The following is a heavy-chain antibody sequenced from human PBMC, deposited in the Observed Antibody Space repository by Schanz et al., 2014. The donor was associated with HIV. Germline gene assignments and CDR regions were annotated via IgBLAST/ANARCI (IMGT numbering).Heavy chain of an antibody. CDR3: AKETDQSRYLCYFDY. D-gene: IGHD3-9*01. J-gene: IGHJ4*02. V-gene: IGHV3-9*01. Sequence: EVQLVESGGGLVQPGRSLRLSCAASGFTFDDYAMHWVRQAPGKGLEWVSGISWNSGSIGYADSVKGRFTISRDNAKNSLYLQMNTLRAEYTASYYCAKETDQSRYLCYFDYWGQGTPVTVSS. CDR1: GFTFDDYA. CDR2: ISWNSGSI.